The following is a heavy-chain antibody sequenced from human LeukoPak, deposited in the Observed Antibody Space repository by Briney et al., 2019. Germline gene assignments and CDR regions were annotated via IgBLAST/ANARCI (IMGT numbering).Heavy chain of an antibody. CDR2: INPNSGST. CDR1: GYTFTGYY. Sequence: ASVKVSCKASGYTFTGYYMHWVRQAPGQGLEWMGWINPNSGSTNYAQKFQGRVTMTRDTSISTAYMELSRLRSDDTAVYYCARDQYYGSGSTMSYYYYYYMDVWGKGTTVTVSS. V-gene: IGHV1-2*02. CDR3: ARDQYYGSGSTMSYYYYYYMDV. D-gene: IGHD3-10*01. J-gene: IGHJ6*03.